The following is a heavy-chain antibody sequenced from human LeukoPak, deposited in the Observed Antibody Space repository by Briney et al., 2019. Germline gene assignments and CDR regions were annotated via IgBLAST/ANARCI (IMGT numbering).Heavy chain of an antibody. D-gene: IGHD2-21*01. J-gene: IGHJ4*02. V-gene: IGHV3-23*01. Sequence: PGGSLRLSCAASGFTFSSYAMSWVRQAPGKGLEWVSAISGSGGSTYCADSVKGRFTISRDNSKNTLYLQMNSLRAEDTAVYYCAKDRFTYCGGDCYAAFDYWGQGTLVTVSS. CDR1: GFTFSSYA. CDR2: ISGSGGST. CDR3: AKDRFTYCGGDCYAAFDY.